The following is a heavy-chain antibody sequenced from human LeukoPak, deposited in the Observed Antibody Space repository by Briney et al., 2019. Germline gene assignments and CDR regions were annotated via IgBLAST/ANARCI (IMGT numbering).Heavy chain of an antibody. V-gene: IGHV3-48*01. J-gene: IGHJ4*02. D-gene: IGHD5-24*01. CDR2: IGISSGNT. Sequence: PGGSLRLYCAASGFTFSAYSMNWVRQAPGKGLEWISYIGISSGNTKYADSVKGRFTISGDKAKNSLYLQMNSLRVEDTAVYYCARDYKYAFDNWGQGTLVTVSS. CDR3: ARDYKYAFDN. CDR1: GFTFSAYS.